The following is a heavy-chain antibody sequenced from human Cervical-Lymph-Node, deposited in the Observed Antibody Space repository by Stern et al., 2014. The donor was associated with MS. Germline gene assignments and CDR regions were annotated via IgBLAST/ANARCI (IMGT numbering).Heavy chain of an antibody. J-gene: IGHJ4*02. CDR2: IDSAGGT. V-gene: IGHV3-13*01. CDR3: ARGVAHGEFDY. D-gene: IGHD4-17*01. Sequence: MQLVQSGGGLVQPGGSLRLSCAVSGFTFTTYDMHWVRQTSGKGLEWVSTIDSAGGTFYPASVKGRFTISRDNAKNSFYLQMNSLRAGDTAVYYCARGVAHGEFDYWGPGTLVTVSS. CDR1: GFTFTTYD.